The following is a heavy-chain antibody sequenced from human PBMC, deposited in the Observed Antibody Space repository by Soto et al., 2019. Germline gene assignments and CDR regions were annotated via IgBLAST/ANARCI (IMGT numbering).Heavy chain of an antibody. D-gene: IGHD3-10*02. J-gene: IGHJ5*01. Sequence: PSQTLSLTCAISGDSVPTNSATWDWIRQSPSTGLEWLGRTYYRSRWFNEYAESVRGRITINPDTSNSQRSLQLNSVTPDDMVVDDCVRLVCKSWLDSWGKGPLFTVSS. CDR1: GDSVPTNSAT. CDR3: VRLVCKSWLDS. V-gene: IGHV6-1*01. CDR2: TYYRSRWFN.